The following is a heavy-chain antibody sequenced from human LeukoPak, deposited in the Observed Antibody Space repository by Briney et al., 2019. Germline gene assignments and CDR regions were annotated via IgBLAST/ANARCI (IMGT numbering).Heavy chain of an antibody. CDR2: IYHSGST. CDR1: GYSISSGYY. J-gene: IGHJ6*03. CDR3: ARGPVHYDSSGYYAYYYYYYMDV. Sequence: PSETLSLTCTVSGYSISSGYYWGWIRQPPGKGLEWIGSIYHSGSTYYNPSLKSRVTISVDTSKNQFSPKLSSVTAADTAVYYCARGPVHYDSSGYYAYYYYYYMDVWGKGTTVTVSS. D-gene: IGHD3-22*01. V-gene: IGHV4-38-2*02.